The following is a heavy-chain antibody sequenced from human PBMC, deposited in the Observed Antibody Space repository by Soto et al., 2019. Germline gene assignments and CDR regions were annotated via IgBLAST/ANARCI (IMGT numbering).Heavy chain of an antibody. J-gene: IGHJ4*02. CDR2: IYYSGST. V-gene: IGHV4-61*01. CDR1: GGSVSSNSYY. CDR3: ARGSHCSSTSCFTY. D-gene: IGHD2-2*02. Sequence: KPSETLSLTCTVSGGSVSSNSYYWNWIRQPPGKGLEWIGYIYYSGSTNYNPSLKSRVTISVDTSKNQFSLKLSSVTAADTAVYYCARGSHCSSTSCFTYWGQGTLVTVSS.